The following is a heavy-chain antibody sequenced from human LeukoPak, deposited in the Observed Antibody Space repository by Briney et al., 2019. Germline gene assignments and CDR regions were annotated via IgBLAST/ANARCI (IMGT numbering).Heavy chain of an antibody. Sequence: PGGSLRLSCAASGFTFSSYGMHGFRQAPGKGLEWVAFIRYDGSNKYYADSVKGRFTISRDNSKNTLYLQMNSLRAEDTAVYYCANLVGTDPTDRYFDYWGQGTLVTVSS. V-gene: IGHV3-30*02. CDR1: GFTFSSYG. CDR3: ANLVGTDPTDRYFDY. D-gene: IGHD1-14*01. J-gene: IGHJ4*02. CDR2: IRYDGSNK.